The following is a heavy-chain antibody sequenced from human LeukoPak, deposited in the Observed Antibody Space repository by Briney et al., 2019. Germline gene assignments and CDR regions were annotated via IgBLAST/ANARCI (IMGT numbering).Heavy chain of an antibody. J-gene: IGHJ4*02. V-gene: IGHV1-69*13. CDR1: GGTFSSYA. D-gene: IGHD3-22*01. Sequence: ASVKVSCKASGGTFSSYAISWVRQAPGQGLEWMGGIVPIFGTANYAQKFQGRVTITADESTSTAYMELSSLRSEDTAVYYCARDLRRGVVVIQNLFDYWGQGTLVTVSS. CDR2: IVPIFGTA. CDR3: ARDLRRGVVVIQNLFDY.